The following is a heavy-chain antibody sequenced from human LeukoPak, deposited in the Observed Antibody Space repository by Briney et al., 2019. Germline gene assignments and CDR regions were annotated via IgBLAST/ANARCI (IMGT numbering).Heavy chain of an antibody. CDR2: IIPIFGTA. D-gene: IGHD2-2*01. V-gene: IGHV1-69*05. Sequence: SVKVSCKASGGTFSSYAISWVRQAPGQGLEWMGRIIPIFGTANYAQKFQGRVTITTDESTSTAYMVLSSLRSEDTAVYYCARLPTDYQLLDYWGQGTLVTVSS. CDR1: GGTFSSYA. J-gene: IGHJ4*02. CDR3: ARLPTDYQLLDY.